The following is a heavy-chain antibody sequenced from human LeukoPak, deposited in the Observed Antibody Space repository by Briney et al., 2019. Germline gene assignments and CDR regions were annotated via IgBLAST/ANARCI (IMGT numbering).Heavy chain of an antibody. CDR1: GGSISSYY. D-gene: IGHD2-15*01. Sequence: SETLSLTCSVSGGSISSYYWSWIRQPPGKGLEWIGYIYYSGSTNYNPSLKSRVTMSVDTSKNQFSLKLTSVTAADTAVYYCAKLRPGAWYDAFYFWGHGTMVTVSS. V-gene: IGHV4-59*08. J-gene: IGHJ3*01. CDR2: IYYSGST. CDR3: AKLRPGAWYDAFYF.